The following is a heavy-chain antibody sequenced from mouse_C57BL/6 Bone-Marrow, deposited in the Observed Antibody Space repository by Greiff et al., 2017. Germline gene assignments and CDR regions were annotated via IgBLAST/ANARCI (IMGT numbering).Heavy chain of an antibody. CDR3: ARKGYYSNYEAMDY. Sequence: VKLVESGPGLVQPSQSLSITCTVSGFSLTSYGVHWVRQSPGKGLEWMGVIWSGGSTDYNAAFISRLSISKDNSKSQVSFKMNSLQADDKAIYYCARKGYYSNYEAMDYWGQGTSVTVSS. V-gene: IGHV2-2*01. CDR1: GFSLTSYG. D-gene: IGHD2-5*01. CDR2: IWSGGST. J-gene: IGHJ4*01.